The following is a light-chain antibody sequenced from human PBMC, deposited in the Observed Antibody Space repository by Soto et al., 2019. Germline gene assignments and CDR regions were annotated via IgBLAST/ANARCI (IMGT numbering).Light chain of an antibody. J-gene: IGLJ1*01. CDR3: FSYTSSNTRV. CDR1: SSDVGGYNF. Sequence: QSVLTQPASVSGSPGQSIAISCTGTSSDVGGYNFVSWYQQFPGQAPKLMIYDVSYRPSGVSDRFSGSKFGNTASLTISGLQAEDEADYYCFSYTSSNTRVFGTGTKLTGL. V-gene: IGLV2-14*01. CDR2: DVS.